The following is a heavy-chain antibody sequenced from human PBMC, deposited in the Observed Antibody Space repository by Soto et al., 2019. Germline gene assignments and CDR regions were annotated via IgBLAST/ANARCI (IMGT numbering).Heavy chain of an antibody. Sequence: QVQLQESGPGLVKPSETLSLTCTVSGGSISSYYWSWIRQPPGKGLEWIGYIYYSGSTNYNPSLNRRVTISVDTSKNQFSLKLSSVTAADTAVYYCARVVGATGADYWGQGTLVTVSS. CDR3: ARVVGATGADY. D-gene: IGHD1-26*01. J-gene: IGHJ4*02. CDR1: GGSISSYY. V-gene: IGHV4-59*01. CDR2: IYYSGST.